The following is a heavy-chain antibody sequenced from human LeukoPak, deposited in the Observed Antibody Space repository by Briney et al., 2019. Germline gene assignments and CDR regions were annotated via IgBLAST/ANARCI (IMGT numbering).Heavy chain of an antibody. Sequence: ASVKVSCKASGYTFTGYYMRWVRQAPGQGLEWMGWINPNSGGTNYAQKFQGRVTMTRDTSISTAYMELSRLRSDDTAVYYCARDLRRLGYCSSTSCDVGYYYYGMDVWGQGTTVTVSS. D-gene: IGHD2-2*01. V-gene: IGHV1-2*02. CDR3: ARDLRRLGYCSSTSCDVGYYYYGMDV. J-gene: IGHJ6*02. CDR2: INPNSGGT. CDR1: GYTFTGYY.